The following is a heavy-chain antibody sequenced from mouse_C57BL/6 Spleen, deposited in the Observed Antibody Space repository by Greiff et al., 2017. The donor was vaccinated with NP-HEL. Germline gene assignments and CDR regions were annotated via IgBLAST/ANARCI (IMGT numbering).Heavy chain of an antibody. Sequence: QVQLQQSGAELARPGASVKLSCKASGYTFTSYGISWVKQRTGQGLEWIGEIYPRSGNTYYNEKFKGKATLTADKSSSTAYMELRSLTSADSAVYFCAREWRLRREFAYWGQGTLVTVSA. D-gene: IGHD2-4*01. CDR1: GYTFTSYG. J-gene: IGHJ3*01. CDR2: IYPRSGNT. V-gene: IGHV1-81*01. CDR3: AREWRLRREFAY.